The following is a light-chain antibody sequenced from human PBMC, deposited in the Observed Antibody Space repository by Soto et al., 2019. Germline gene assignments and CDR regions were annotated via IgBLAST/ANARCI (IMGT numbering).Light chain of an antibody. CDR1: QSVSSDW. CDR3: QDYHGSPPT. CDR2: GAS. Sequence: TVLTQSPGTLSLSPGERAALSCRASQSVSSDWLAWYQQKPGQPPRLLIYGASHRPTGIPDRFSGSGSGTDFTLTISRLEPEDFAFYFCQDYHGSPPTFGQGTMVEIK. V-gene: IGKV3-20*01. J-gene: IGKJ1*01.